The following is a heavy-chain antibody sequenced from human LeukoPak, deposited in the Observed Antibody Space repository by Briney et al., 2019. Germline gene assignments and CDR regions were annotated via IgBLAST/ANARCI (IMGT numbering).Heavy chain of an antibody. V-gene: IGHV1-2*02. CDR1: GYTFTGYY. Sequence: ASVKVSCKASGYTFTGYYMHCVRQAPGQGLEWMGWINPYSGSTNYAQKFQGRVTMTRDTSISTAYMELSRLRSDDTAVYYCARDFDYSNYVFWFDPWGQGTLVTVSS. D-gene: IGHD4-11*01. CDR2: INPYSGST. J-gene: IGHJ5*02. CDR3: ARDFDYSNYVFWFDP.